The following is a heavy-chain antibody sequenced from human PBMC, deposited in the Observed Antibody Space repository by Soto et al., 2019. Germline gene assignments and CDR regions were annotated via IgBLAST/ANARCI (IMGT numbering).Heavy chain of an antibody. J-gene: IGHJ4*02. CDR1: GFTFSSYA. CDR3: ARVLHYDFWSGTPQAPLDY. Sequence: QVQLVESGGGVVQPGRSLRLSCAASGFTFSSYAMHWVRQAPGKGLEWVVVISYDGSNKYYADSVKGRFTISRDNSKNTLYLQMNSLRAEDTAVYYCARVLHYDFWSGTPQAPLDYWGQGTLVTVSS. V-gene: IGHV3-30-3*01. D-gene: IGHD3-3*01. CDR2: ISYDGSNK.